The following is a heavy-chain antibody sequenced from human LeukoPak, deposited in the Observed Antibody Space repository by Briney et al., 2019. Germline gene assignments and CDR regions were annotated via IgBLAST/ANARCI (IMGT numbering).Heavy chain of an antibody. V-gene: IGHV3-30*02. CDR2: LKYDGGIK. J-gene: IGHJ4*02. CDR3: ARDRGDKNFDY. Sequence: GGSLRLSCAASGFTFNIFDMHWVRQAPGKGLDWVAFLKYDGGIKDYADFVKDRFTISRDNSKNTLYLQLNSLRVEDTAVYYCARDRGDKNFDYWGQGTMVTVPS. CDR1: GFTFNIFD. D-gene: IGHD2-21*02.